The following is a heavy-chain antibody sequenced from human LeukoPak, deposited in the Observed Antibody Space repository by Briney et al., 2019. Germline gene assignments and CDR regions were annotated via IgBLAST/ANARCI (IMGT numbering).Heavy chain of an antibody. Sequence: GGSLRLSCAASGFNFRDYSMIWVRQAPGKGLEWVSYISIRSSNIYYADSVKGRFTISRDNAKNSLYLQINSLRVEDTSVYYCARAESYYYGSGIDYWGQGTLVTVSS. CDR3: ARAESYYYGSGIDY. CDR1: GFNFRDYS. V-gene: IGHV3-21*01. J-gene: IGHJ4*02. D-gene: IGHD3-10*01. CDR2: ISIRSSNI.